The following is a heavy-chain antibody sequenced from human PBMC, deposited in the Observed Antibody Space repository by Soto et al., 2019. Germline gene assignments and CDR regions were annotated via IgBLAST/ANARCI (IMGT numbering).Heavy chain of an antibody. Sequence: QPGGSLRLSCAASGFTFSSYAMGWVRQGPGKGLEWVAVVSIGGSTHYADSVRGRFTISRDNSKNTLSLQMNSLTAEDTAVYFCAKRRGAGGHFDYWGQGALDTVSS. CDR3: AKRRGAGGHFDY. J-gene: IGHJ4*02. D-gene: IGHD2-15*01. V-gene: IGHV3-23*01. CDR1: GFTFSSYA. CDR2: VSIGGST.